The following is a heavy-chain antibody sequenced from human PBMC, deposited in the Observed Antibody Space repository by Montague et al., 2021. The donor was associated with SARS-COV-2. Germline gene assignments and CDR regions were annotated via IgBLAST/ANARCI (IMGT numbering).Heavy chain of an antibody. D-gene: IGHD4-23*01. Sequence: SETLSLTCTVSGGSISTTGYYWSWIRQPPGKGLEWIAYIFYSGTTYYNPSLRSRVTISVQTSKNQFSLTVASVTAADTAVYYCASDLKNSDAMDVWGQGTTVIVSS. CDR1: GGSISTTGYY. V-gene: IGHV4-39*07. CDR2: IFYSGTT. CDR3: ASDLKNSDAMDV. J-gene: IGHJ6*02.